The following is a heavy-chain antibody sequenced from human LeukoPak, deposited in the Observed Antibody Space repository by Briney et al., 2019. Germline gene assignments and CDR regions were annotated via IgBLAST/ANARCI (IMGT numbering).Heavy chain of an antibody. CDR2: ISGDGGGYT. D-gene: IGHD3-10*01. V-gene: IGHV3-23*01. CDR3: GKDLTPGSGSYDY. CDR1: GFTFTDYA. Sequence: GGSLRLSCTASGFTFTDYAMSWVRQAPGEGLEWVSAISGDGGGYTYYADSVKGRFTISRVNSKNTLYLEMNSLRAEDTAVYYRGKDLTPGSGSYDYWGQGTLVTVSS. J-gene: IGHJ4*02.